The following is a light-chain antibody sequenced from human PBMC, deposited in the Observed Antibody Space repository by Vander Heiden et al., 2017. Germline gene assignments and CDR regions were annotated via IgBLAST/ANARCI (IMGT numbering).Light chain of an antibody. CDR2: CGS. J-gene: IGKJ4*01. CDR3: MQALKIPRT. V-gene: IGKV2-28*01. CDR1: LSLRQSIGKSY. Sequence: DIVLTQSPLSLSVPPGERAYISCRSSLSLRQSIGKSYLAWYLQKPGQAPRLLIYCGSNRASGVPDRFSGSGSGTDFTLKINRVEAEDVGIYYCMQALKIPRTFGGGTKVEIK.